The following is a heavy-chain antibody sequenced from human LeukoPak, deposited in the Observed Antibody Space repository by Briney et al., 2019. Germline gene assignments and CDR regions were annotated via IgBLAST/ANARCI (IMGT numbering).Heavy chain of an antibody. V-gene: IGHV3-74*01. J-gene: IGHJ4*02. D-gene: IGHD5-18*01. CDR1: GFTFRTYA. CDR2: MTNSDGSST. CDR3: ASGYSYGYYYFDY. Sequence: PGGSLRLSCAASGFTFRTYAMSWVRQAPGKGLEWVSAMTNSDGSSTSYADSVKGRFTISRDNAKNTLYLQMNSLRAEDTAVYYCASGYSYGYYYFDYWGQGTLVTVSS.